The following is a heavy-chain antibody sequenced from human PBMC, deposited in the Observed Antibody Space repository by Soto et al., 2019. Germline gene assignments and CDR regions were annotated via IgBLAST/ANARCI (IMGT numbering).Heavy chain of an antibody. J-gene: IGHJ4*02. Sequence: SXKVSYTASGYTXTSYGISLVRQAPGQGLEWIGWISAYNGNTNYAQKLQGRVTMTTDTSTRTAYMELMSLISDDTAVYYCARVAAAGLDPIDYWGQGTLVTVS. CDR2: ISAYNGNT. CDR3: ARVAAAGLDPIDY. V-gene: IGHV1-18*01. D-gene: IGHD6-13*01. CDR1: GYTXTSYG.